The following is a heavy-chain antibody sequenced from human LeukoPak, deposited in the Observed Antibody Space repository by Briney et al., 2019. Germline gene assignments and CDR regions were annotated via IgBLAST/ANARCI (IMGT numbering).Heavy chain of an antibody. J-gene: IGHJ4*02. Sequence: GGSLRLSCAASGFTFSSYWMYWVRQAPGKGPVWVARINTDGSSLNYADSVKGRFTISRDNAKNTLYLQMNSLGAEDTAVYYCAKRINYYDSSGYYYVRYFDSWGQGTLVAVSS. V-gene: IGHV3-74*01. CDR2: INTDGSSL. D-gene: IGHD3-22*01. CDR3: AKRINYYDSSGYYYVRYFDS. CDR1: GFTFSSYW.